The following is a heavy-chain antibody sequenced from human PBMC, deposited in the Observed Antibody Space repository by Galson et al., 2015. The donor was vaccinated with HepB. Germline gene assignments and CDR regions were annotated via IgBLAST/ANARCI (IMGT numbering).Heavy chain of an antibody. J-gene: IGHJ6*03. D-gene: IGHD2-2*02. V-gene: IGHV1-2*02. Sequence: SVKVSCKASGYTFTDYYMHWVRQAPGQGLEWMGWINPHSGGTNYAQKFQGRVTMTGDTSTSTAYMELRSLRSDDTAVYYCARVQLGVPAAIRRYYYYMDVWGKGTTVTVSS. CDR3: ARVQLGVPAAIRRYYYYMDV. CDR1: GYTFTDYY. CDR2: INPHSGGT.